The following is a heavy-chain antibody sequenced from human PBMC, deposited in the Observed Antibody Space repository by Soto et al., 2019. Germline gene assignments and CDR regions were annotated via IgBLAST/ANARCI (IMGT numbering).Heavy chain of an antibody. CDR3: ARARREYYYDSSGYSTFDP. CDR1: GGSISSGGYY. CDR2: IYYSGST. J-gene: IGHJ5*02. V-gene: IGHV4-31*03. D-gene: IGHD3-22*01. Sequence: PSETLSLTCTVSGGSISSGGYYWSWIRQHPGKGLEWIGYIYYSGSTYYNPSLKSRVTISVDTSKNQFSLKLSSVTAADTAVYYCARARREYYYDSSGYSTFDPWGQGTPVTVSS.